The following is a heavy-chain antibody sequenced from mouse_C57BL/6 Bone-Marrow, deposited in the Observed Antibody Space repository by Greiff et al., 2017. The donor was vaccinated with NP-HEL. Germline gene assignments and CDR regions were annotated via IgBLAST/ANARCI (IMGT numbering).Heavy chain of an antibody. CDR2: IYPRSGNT. CDR1: GYTFTSYG. CDR3: ARRGYLYAMDY. J-gene: IGHJ4*01. D-gene: IGHD3-1*01. V-gene: IGHV1-81*01. Sequence: VQLQESGAELARPGASVKLSCKASGYTFTSYGISWVKQRTGQGLEWIGEIYPRSGNTYYNEKFKGKATLTADKSSSTAYMELRSLTSEDSAVYFCARRGYLYAMDYWGQGTSVTVSS.